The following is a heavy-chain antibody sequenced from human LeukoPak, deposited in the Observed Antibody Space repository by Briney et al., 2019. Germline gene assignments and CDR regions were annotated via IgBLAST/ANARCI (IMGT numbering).Heavy chain of an antibody. CDR3: ARARRDCSGGSCYTKPYDY. CDR2: IYHSGST. Sequence: PSQTLSLTCAVSGGSISSGGYPWSWIRQPPGKGLEWIGYIYHSGSTYYNPSLKSRVTISVDRSKNQFSLKLSSVTAADTAVYYCARARRDCSGGSCYTKPYDYWGQGTLVTVSS. V-gene: IGHV4-30-2*01. J-gene: IGHJ4*02. CDR1: GGSISSGGYP. D-gene: IGHD2-15*01.